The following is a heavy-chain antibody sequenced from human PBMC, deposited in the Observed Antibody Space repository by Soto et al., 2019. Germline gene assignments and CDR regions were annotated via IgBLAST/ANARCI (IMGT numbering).Heavy chain of an antibody. CDR2: ISSSSSTI. CDR1: GFTFSSYS. CDR3: ATLGLEHLYYYYYYMDV. D-gene: IGHD3-3*01. Sequence: EVQLVESGGGLVQPGGSLRLSCAASGFTFSSYSMNWVRQAPGKGLEWVSYISSSSSTIYYADSVKGRFTISRDNAKNSLYLQMNSRRAEDTAVYYCATLGLEHLYYYYYYMDVWGKGTTVTVSS. V-gene: IGHV3-48*01. J-gene: IGHJ6*03.